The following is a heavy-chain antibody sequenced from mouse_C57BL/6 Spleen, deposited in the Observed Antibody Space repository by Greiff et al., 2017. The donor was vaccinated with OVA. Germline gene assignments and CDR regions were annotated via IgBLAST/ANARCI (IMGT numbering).Heavy chain of an antibody. CDR3: ARGNGYGYAMDY. CDR1: GYTFTSYW. J-gene: IGHJ4*01. D-gene: IGHD2-2*01. V-gene: IGHV1-59*01. CDR2: IDPSDSYT. Sequence: QVQLQQPGAELVRPGTSVKLSCKASGYTFTSYWMHWVKQRPGQGLEWIGVIDPSDSYTNYNQKFKGKATLTVDTSSRPAYMQLSSLTSEDSAVYYCARGNGYGYAMDYWGQGTSVTVSS.